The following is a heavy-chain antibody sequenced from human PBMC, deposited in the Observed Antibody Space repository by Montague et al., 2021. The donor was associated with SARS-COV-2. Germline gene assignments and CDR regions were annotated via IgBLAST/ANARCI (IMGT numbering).Heavy chain of an antibody. CDR3: TRSGDGVYYGMDV. J-gene: IGHJ6*02. CDR2: INIDGSRT. V-gene: IGHV3-74*03. Sequence: SLRLSCAASGFTFSRYWMHWVRQVPGKGLLWVSRINIDGSRTTYADSVKGRFTISRDNAKNTLFLQMNGLRAYDTAVYYCTRSGDGVYYGMDVWGQGTTVTVSS. D-gene: IGHD2-21*02. CDR1: GFTFSRYW.